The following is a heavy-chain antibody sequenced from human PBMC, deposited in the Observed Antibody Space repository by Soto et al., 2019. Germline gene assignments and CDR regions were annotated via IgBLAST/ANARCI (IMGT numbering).Heavy chain of an antibody. V-gene: IGHV3-9*01. CDR3: AKGWELLKGGEYFDY. Sequence: PGGSLRLSCGASGFTFYGNAMHWVRQAPGKGLEWVSGISWNSDSIGYADSVKGRFTISRDNAKNSLYLQMNSLRAEDTALYYCAKGWELLKGGEYFDYWGQGTLVTVSS. CDR1: GFTFYGNA. CDR2: ISWNSDSI. D-gene: IGHD1-26*01. J-gene: IGHJ4*02.